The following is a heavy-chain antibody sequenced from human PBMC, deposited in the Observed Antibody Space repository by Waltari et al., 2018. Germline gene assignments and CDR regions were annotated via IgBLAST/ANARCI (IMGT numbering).Heavy chain of an antibody. CDR3: ARSYYYDRIGDYPSLGAFDY. D-gene: IGHD3-22*01. CDR2: IIPIFGTP. V-gene: IGHV1-69*12. J-gene: IGHJ4*02. Sequence: QVQLVQSGAEVQKPGSSVKVSCKAFEGTLNNYVISWVRQAPGQGLEWLGGIIPIFGTPNYAQKFQGRVTIIADESTSTVYMELSSLRSEDTAVYYCARSYYYDRIGDYPSLGAFDYWGQGTLVTVSS. CDR1: EGTLNNYV.